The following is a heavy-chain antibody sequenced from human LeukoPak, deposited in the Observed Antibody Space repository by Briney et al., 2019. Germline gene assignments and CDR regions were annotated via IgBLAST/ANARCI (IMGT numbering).Heavy chain of an antibody. CDR3: ATSGGYYQFDY. D-gene: IGHD1-26*01. V-gene: IGHV3-53*01. J-gene: IGHJ4*02. Sequence: SGGSLRLSCAASGFTVSSNYMSWVRQAPGKGLEWVSVIYSGGSTYYADSVKGRFTISRDNSKNTLYLQMNSLRADDTAVYYCATSGGYYQFDYWGQGNPGHRLL. CDR2: IYSGGST. CDR1: GFTVSSNY.